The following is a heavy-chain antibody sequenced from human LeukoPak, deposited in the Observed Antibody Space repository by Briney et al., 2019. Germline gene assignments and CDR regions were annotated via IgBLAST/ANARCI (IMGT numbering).Heavy chain of an antibody. CDR1: GFLFSNYG. Sequence: GGSLRLSCEVSGFLFSNYGMHWVRQAPGKGLEWVALIWYDGRTKFHADSVRGRFTISRDNSANTLYLQMSSLRVEDTAVYYCAREWGRIAVAGGPGYWGQGALVTVSS. CDR2: IWYDGRTK. V-gene: IGHV3-33*01. J-gene: IGHJ4*02. D-gene: IGHD6-19*01. CDR3: AREWGRIAVAGGPGY.